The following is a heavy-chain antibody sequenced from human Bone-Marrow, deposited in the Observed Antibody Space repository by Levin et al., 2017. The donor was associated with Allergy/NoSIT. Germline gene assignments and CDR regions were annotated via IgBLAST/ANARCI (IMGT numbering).Heavy chain of an antibody. J-gene: IGHJ5*02. Sequence: SETLSLTCTVSGGSISSSSYYWGWIRQPPGKGLEWIGSIYYSGSTYYNPSLKSRVTISVDTSKNQFSLKLSSVTAADTAVYYCARHVASDLQQLGDHWFDPWGQGTLVTVSS. V-gene: IGHV4-39*01. CDR2: IYYSGST. D-gene: IGHD6-13*01. CDR3: ARHVASDLQQLGDHWFDP. CDR1: GGSISSSSYY.